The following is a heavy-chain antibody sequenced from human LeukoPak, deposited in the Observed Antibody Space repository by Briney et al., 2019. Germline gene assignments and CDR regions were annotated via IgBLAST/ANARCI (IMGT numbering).Heavy chain of an antibody. CDR3: ARVGPLAVGTGKRVYSFDY. D-gene: IGHD1-1*01. V-gene: IGHV4-38-2*01. CDR2: FSHSGDT. Sequence: SETLSLTCDVSGFSITSGDYWGWIRQCPGRGLEWIGSFSHSGDTYYIPTLRSRVTMSLDTSRNQFSLDLRSVSAADTAVYFCARVGPLAVGTGKRVYSFDYWGQGTLVTASS. CDR1: GFSITSGDY. J-gene: IGHJ4*02.